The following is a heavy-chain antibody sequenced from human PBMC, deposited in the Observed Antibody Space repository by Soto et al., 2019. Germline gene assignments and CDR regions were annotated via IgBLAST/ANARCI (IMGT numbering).Heavy chain of an antibody. CDR1: GYTFTSYG. D-gene: IGHD3-22*01. CDR2: ISAYNGNT. Sequence: QVQLAQSGAEVKKPGASVKVSCKASGYTFTSYGISWVRQAPGQGLEWMGWISAYNGNTNYAQKLQGIVTITTDTSTSTAYMELRSLRSDDTAVYYCARDTYYYDSSGYCPDYWGQGTLVTVSS. CDR3: ARDTYYYDSSGYCPDY. V-gene: IGHV1-18*01. J-gene: IGHJ4*02.